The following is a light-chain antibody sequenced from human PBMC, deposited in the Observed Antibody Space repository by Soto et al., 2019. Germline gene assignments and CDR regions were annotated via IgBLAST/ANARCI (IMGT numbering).Light chain of an antibody. CDR1: QGISSW. V-gene: IGKV1-12*01. J-gene: IGKJ2*01. Sequence: DIQMTQSPSSVSASVGDRVTITCRASQGISSWLGWYQQKPGKAPELLIYGTSSLQSGVPPRFSGSGSGTEFTLTISSLQPEDFVTYYCQQANSFPFTFGQGTKLEIK. CDR3: QQANSFPFT. CDR2: GTS.